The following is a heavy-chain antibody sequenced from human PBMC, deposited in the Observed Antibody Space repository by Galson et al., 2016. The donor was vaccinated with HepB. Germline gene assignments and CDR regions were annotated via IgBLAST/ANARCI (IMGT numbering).Heavy chain of an antibody. V-gene: IGHV3-7*04. CDR2: IKQDGSEK. J-gene: IGHJ5*02. CDR3: ARGRSILERGWYWFDP. CDR1: GFTFRNYW. Sequence: SLRLSCADSGFTFRNYWMSWIRQAPGKGLEWVANIKQDGSEKHYVDSVKGRFTISRDNAKNSLYLQMNSLRAEDMAVYYCARGRSILERGWYWFDPWGQGTLVTVSS. D-gene: IGHD6-19*01.